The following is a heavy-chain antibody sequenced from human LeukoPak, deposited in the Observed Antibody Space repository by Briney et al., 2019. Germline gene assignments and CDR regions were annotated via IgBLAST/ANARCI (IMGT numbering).Heavy chain of an antibody. CDR3: ARGGDYDFWSGYPNPGMDV. Sequence: ASVKVSCKASGYTFTSYDINWVRQATGQGPEWMGWMNPDSGDSGYAQKFQGRVTITADESTSTAYMELSSLRSEDTAVYYCARGGDYDFWSGYPNPGMDVWGQGTTVTVSS. J-gene: IGHJ6*02. D-gene: IGHD3-3*01. CDR1: GYTFTSYD. CDR2: MNPDSGDS. V-gene: IGHV1-8*01.